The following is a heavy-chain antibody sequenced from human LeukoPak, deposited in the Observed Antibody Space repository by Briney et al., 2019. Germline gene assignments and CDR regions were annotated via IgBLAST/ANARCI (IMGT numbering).Heavy chain of an antibody. CDR2: INPSGGST. CDR3: ARVRDGYNDAYDI. V-gene: IGHV1-46*01. D-gene: IGHD5-24*01. J-gene: IGHJ3*02. CDR1: GYTFTSYY. Sequence: ASVKVSCKASGYTFTSYYMHWVRQAPGEGLEWMGIINPSGGSTSYAQKFQGRVTMTRDMSTSTVYMELSSLRSEDTAVYYCARVRDGYNDAYDIWGQGTMVTVSS.